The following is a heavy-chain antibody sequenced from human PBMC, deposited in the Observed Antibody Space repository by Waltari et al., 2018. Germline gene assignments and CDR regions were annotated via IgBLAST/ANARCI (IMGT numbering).Heavy chain of an antibody. CDR1: GGTFRSYA. D-gene: IGHD4-17*01. V-gene: IGHV1-69*04. CDR3: ARTVTPGDYYYYYMDV. J-gene: IGHJ6*03. Sequence: QVQLVQSGAEVKKPGSSVKVSCKASGGTFRSYAIIWVRQAPGQGLEWMGGIIPMLGITNYAHKFQGKVTITADESTSTAYMELRSLRSEDTAVYYCARTVTPGDYYYYYMDVWSKGTTVTVSS. CDR2: IIPMLGIT.